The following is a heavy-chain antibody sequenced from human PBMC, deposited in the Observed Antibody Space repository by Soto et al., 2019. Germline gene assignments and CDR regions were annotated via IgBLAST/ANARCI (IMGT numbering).Heavy chain of an antibody. V-gene: IGHV4-30-4*01. J-gene: IGHJ4*02. D-gene: IGHD6-19*01. CDR3: ARAYRSPANLDY. CDR2: IYYSGST. Sequence: SETLSLTCVVSGGSISSTNWWTWVRQTPGKGLEWIGYIYYSGSTYYNPSLKSRVTMSVDTSKNHFSLRLSSVTAADTAVYYCARAYRSPANLDYWGQGTLVTVSS. CDR1: GGSISSTNW.